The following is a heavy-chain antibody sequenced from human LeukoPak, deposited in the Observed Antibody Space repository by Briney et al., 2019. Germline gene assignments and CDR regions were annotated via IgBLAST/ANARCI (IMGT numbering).Heavy chain of an antibody. J-gene: IGHJ6*03. D-gene: IGHD5-18*01. CDR3: ARTTEGGYSYGYFYYYYMDV. CDR1: GGSISSYY. Sequence: SVTLSLTCTISGGSISSYYWSWIRQPPGKGLEWIGYIYYSGSTNYKSSLKSRVTISVDTSKNQFSLKLSSVTAADTAVYYCARTTEGGYSYGYFYYYYMDVWGKGTTVTISS. CDR2: IYYSGST. V-gene: IGHV4-59*01.